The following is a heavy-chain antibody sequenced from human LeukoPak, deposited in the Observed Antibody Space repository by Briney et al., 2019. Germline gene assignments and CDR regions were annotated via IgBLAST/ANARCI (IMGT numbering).Heavy chain of an antibody. CDR1: GFTFSGFS. V-gene: IGHV3-7*01. CDR2: IKQDGSER. J-gene: IGHJ4*02. D-gene: IGHD3-10*01. Sequence: PGGSLRLSCAASGFTFSGFSVSWVRQSPTKGLEWVANIKQDGSERYYVDSVKGRFTISRDNAKNSLSLQMNSLRVEDTAVYYCARAGSHWHYVYWGQGTVVTVSS. CDR3: ARAGSHWHYVY.